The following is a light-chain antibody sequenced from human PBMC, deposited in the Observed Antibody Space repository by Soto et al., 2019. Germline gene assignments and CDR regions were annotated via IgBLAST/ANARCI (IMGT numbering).Light chain of an antibody. V-gene: IGKV1-39*01. CDR3: QQSYSLPF. CDR2: AAS. J-gene: IGKJ5*01. Sequence: DIQMTQSPSPLSASVGDRVTITCRASQSISSYLNWYQQKPGKAPKLLIYAASSLQSGVPSRFSGSGSGTDFTLTISSLQPEDFATYYCQQSYSLPFFGQGTRLEIK. CDR1: QSISSY.